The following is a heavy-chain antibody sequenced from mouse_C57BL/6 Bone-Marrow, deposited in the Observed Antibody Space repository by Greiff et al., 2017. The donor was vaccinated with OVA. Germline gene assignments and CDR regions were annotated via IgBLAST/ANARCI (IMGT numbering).Heavy chain of an antibody. J-gene: IGHJ2*01. CDR1: GYTFTSYW. V-gene: IGHV1-50*01. D-gene: IGHD4-1*01. Sequence: QVQLQQPGAELVKPGASVKLSCKASGYTFTSYWMQWVKQRPGQGLEWIGEIDPSDSYTNYNQKFKGKATLTVDTSSSTAYMQLSSLTSEDSAVYYCARGNWDEENYWGQGTTLTVSS. CDR2: IDPSDSYT. CDR3: ARGNWDEENY.